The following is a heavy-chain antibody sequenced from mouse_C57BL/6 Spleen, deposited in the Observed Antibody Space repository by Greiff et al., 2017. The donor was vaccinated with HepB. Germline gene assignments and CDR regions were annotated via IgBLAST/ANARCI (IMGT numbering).Heavy chain of an antibody. V-gene: IGHV1-55*01. CDR3: ATSLCYYAMDY. CDR2: IYPGSGST. Sequence: VQLQQSGAELVKPGASVKMSCKASGYTFTSYWITWVKQRPGQGLEWIGDIYPGSGSTNYNEKFKSKATLTVDTSSSTAYMQLSSLTSEDSAVYYCATSLCYYAMDYWGQGTSVTVSS. J-gene: IGHJ4*01. CDR1: GYTFTSYW.